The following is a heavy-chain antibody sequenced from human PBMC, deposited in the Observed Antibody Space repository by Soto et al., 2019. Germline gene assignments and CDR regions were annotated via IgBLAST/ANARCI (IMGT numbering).Heavy chain of an antibody. Sequence: GGSLRLSCAASGVTFSSYAMSWVRQAPGKGLEWVPAISGSGGSTYYADSVKGRFTISRDNSKNTLYLQMNSLRAEDTAVYYCAKDRGYCSSTSCYIGWFDPWGQGTLVTVSS. CDR2: ISGSGGST. D-gene: IGHD2-2*02. CDR1: GVTFSSYA. V-gene: IGHV3-23*01. CDR3: AKDRGYCSSTSCYIGWFDP. J-gene: IGHJ5*02.